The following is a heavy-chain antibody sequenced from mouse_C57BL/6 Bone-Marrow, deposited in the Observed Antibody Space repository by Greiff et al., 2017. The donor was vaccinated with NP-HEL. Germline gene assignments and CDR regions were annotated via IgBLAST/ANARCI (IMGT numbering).Heavy chain of an antibody. V-gene: IGHV14-3*01. J-gene: IGHJ3*01. D-gene: IGHD1-1*01. CDR3: ALGRLRSQSRFAY. Sequence: EVKLQESVAELVRPGASVKLSCTASGFNIKNTYMHWVKQRPEQGLEWIGRIDPANGNTKYAPKFQGKATITADTSSNTAYLQLSSLTSEDTAIYYCALGRLRSQSRFAYWGQGTLVTVSA. CDR1: GFNIKNTY. CDR2: IDPANGNT.